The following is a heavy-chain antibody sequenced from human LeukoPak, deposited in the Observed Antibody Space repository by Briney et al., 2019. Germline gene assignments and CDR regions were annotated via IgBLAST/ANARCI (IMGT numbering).Heavy chain of an antibody. CDR1: GDSVSNYY. V-gene: IGHV4-59*08. CDR3: ARHFAFSYYYMDV. Sequence: PSETLSLTCTVSGDSVSNYYWSWIRLPPGKGLEWIGYIDKSGSTNYNPSLKSRVTISVDTSKNQFSLKLSSVTAADTAVYYCARHFAFSYYYMDVWGKGTTVTVSS. J-gene: IGHJ6*03. CDR2: IDKSGST.